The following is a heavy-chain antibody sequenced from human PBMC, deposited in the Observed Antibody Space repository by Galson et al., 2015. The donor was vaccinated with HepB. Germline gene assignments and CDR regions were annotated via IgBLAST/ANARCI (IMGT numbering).Heavy chain of an antibody. D-gene: IGHD1-26*01. CDR1: GFSLSTSGMG. Sequence: ALVKPTQTLTLTCTFSGFSLSTSGMGVGWIRQPPGKALEWLALIYWDDDKRYSPSLKSRLTITKDTSKNQVVLTMTNMDPVDTATYYCAHRRGGSYYFDYWGQGTLVTVSS. V-gene: IGHV2-5*02. J-gene: IGHJ4*02. CDR3: AHRRGGSYYFDY. CDR2: IYWDDDK.